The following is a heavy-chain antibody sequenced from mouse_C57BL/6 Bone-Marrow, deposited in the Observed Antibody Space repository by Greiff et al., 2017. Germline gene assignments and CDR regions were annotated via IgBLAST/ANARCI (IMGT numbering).Heavy chain of an antibody. CDR3: ARRGLHWYFDV. CDR2: FSNLAYSI. D-gene: IGHD2-2*01. J-gene: IGHJ1*03. V-gene: IGHV5-15*01. Sequence: EVQLLHSGGGLVQPGGSLKLSCAASGFTFTDYGIAWVRQAPRKGPEWVAFFSNLAYSIYYADTVTGRFTISRENANNTLYLEMSSLRSEDTAMYYCARRGLHWYFDVWGTGTTVTVSS. CDR1: GFTFTDYG.